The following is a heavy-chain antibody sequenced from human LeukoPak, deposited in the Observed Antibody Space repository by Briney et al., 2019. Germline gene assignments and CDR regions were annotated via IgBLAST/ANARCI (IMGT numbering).Heavy chain of an antibody. CDR2: IKHDGSEK. J-gene: IGHJ4*02. V-gene: IGHV3-7*01. D-gene: IGHD3-3*01. CDR3: ATDRGWRTSGYYLYYFEY. CDR1: GFIFTNYF. Sequence: GGSLRLSCAASGFIFTNYFMSWVRQAPGKGLEWVASIKHDGSEKYYVDSVRGRFTISRDNTMNSLYLQMSSLRAEDTAVYYCATDRGWRTSGYYLYYFEYWGQGTLVTVSS.